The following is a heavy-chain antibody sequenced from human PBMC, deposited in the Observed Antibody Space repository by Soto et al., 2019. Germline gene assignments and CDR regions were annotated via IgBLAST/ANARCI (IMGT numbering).Heavy chain of an antibody. V-gene: IGHV1-8*01. CDR3: AREPTPAFNYYYYGMDV. CDR1: GYTFTSYD. CDR2: MNPNSGNT. D-gene: IGHD1-1*01. Sequence: GASVKVSCKASGYTFTSYDINWVRQATGQGLEWMGWMNPNSGNTGYAQKFQGRVTMTRNTSISTAYMELSSLRSEDTAVYYCAREPTPAFNYYYYGMDVWGQGTTVTVS. J-gene: IGHJ6*02.